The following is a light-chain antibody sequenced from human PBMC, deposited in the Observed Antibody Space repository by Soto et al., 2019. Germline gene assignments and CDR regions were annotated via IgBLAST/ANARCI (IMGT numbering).Light chain of an antibody. V-gene: IGKV3-20*01. CDR1: QSVSKY. CDR2: GAS. CDR3: QQYGGSPQT. Sequence: EIVLTQSPGTLALSPGEGATLSCRASQSVSKYLAWYQQKPGQAPRLLIYGASSRATGIPDSFSGSGSGTDFTLTISRLEPEDFAVYYCQQYGGSPQTFGQWTKV. J-gene: IGKJ1*01.